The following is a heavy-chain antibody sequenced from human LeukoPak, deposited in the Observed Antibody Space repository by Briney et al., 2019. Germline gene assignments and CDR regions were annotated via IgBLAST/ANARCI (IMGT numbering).Heavy chain of an antibody. V-gene: IGHV3-30*03. D-gene: IGHD6-13*01. CDR1: GFTFSNYG. J-gene: IGHJ5*02. Sequence: GRSLRLSCVASGFTFSNYGIHWVRQAPGKGLEWVAVISYDGSNIYYADSVKGRFTISRDNSKNTLYLQMNSLRAEDTAVYYCAREELAAASNWFDPWGQGTLVTVSS. CDR3: AREELAAASNWFDP. CDR2: ISYDGSNI.